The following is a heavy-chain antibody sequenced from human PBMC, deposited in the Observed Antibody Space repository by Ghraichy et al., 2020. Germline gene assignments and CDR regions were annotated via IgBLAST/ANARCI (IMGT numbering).Heavy chain of an antibody. J-gene: IGHJ4*02. D-gene: IGHD3-22*01. V-gene: IGHV4-59*01. CDR2: IYYSGST. CDR3: ARDYYDSSGYYDY. CDR1: GGSISSYY. Sequence: SETLSLTCTVSGGSISSYYWSWIRQPPGKGLEWIGYIYYSGSTNYNPSLKSRVTISVDTSKNQFSLKLSSVTAADTAVYCCARDYYDSSGYYDYWGQGTLVTVSS.